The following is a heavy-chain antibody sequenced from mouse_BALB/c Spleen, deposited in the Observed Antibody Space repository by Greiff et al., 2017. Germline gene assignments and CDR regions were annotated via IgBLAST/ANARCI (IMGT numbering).Heavy chain of an antibody. V-gene: IGHV5-17*02. CDR2: ISSGSSTI. Sequence: EVKLVESGGGLVQPGGSRKLSCAASGFTFSSFGMHWVRQAPEKGLEWVAYISSGSSTIYYADTVKGRFTISRDNPKNTLFLQMTSLRSEDTAMYYCARYYYGSSYAMDDWGQGTSVTVSS. D-gene: IGHD1-1*01. CDR1: GFTFSSFG. CDR3: ARYYYGSSYAMDD. J-gene: IGHJ4*01.